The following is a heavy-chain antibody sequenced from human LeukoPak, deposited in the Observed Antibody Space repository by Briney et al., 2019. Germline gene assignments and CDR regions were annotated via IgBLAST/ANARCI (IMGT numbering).Heavy chain of an antibody. D-gene: IGHD4-23*01. CDR3: ARREPHGDYGGKIRYYYYMDV. CDR1: GGSFSGYN. CDR2: INHSGNT. Sequence: SESLSLTRAVYGGSFSGYNRSWIRQPPGKGLEWTGEINHSGNTTSNTSLKSRVSMSVDTSKKKFSPKLSSLTAADTAMYYGARREPHGDYGGKIRYYYYMDVWGKGTTITISS. V-gene: IGHV4-34*01. J-gene: IGHJ6*03.